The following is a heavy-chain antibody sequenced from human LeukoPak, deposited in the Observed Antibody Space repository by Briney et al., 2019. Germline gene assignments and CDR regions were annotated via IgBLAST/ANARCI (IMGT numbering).Heavy chain of an antibody. V-gene: IGHV3-23*01. CDR2: ISGRSGST. CDR1: GFTFSSYG. Sequence: PGGSLRLSCAASGFTFSSYGMSWVRQAPGKGLEGVSAISGRSGSTYYADSVKGRFTISRDNSKNTLYLQMNSLRAEDTAVYYCAKGHSSSWPYYYYYMDVWGKGTTVTISS. J-gene: IGHJ6*03. CDR3: AKGHSSSWPYYYYYMDV. D-gene: IGHD6-13*01.